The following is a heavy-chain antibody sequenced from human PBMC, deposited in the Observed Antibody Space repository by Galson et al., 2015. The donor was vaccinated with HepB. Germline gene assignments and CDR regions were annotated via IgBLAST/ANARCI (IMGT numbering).Heavy chain of an antibody. D-gene: IGHD3-22*01. CDR3: ASTITMIVVVNPFDY. Sequence: SLRLSCAASGFTFSSYAMSWVRQAPGKGLEWVSAISGSGGSTYYADSVKGRFTISRDNSKNTLYLQMNSLRAEDTAVYYCASTITMIVVVNPFDYWGQGTLVTVSS. CDR2: ISGSGGST. J-gene: IGHJ4*02. V-gene: IGHV3-23*01. CDR1: GFTFSSYA.